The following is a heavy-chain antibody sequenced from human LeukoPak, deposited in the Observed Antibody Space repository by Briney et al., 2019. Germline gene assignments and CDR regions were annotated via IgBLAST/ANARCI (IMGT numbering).Heavy chain of an antibody. J-gene: IGHJ3*02. CDR3: AKTYSSGWSKDAFDI. D-gene: IGHD6-19*01. CDR2: ISGSGGST. Sequence: PGGSLRLSCAASGFTFSNFVMHWVRQAPGKGLEWVSAISGSGGSTYYADSVKGRFTISRDNSKNTLYLQVNSLRAEDTALYFCAKTYSSGWSKDAFDIWGQGTMVTVSS. V-gene: IGHV3-23*01. CDR1: GFTFSNFV.